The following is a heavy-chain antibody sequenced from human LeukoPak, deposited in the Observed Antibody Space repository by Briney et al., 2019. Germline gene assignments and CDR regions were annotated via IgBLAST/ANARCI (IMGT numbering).Heavy chain of an antibody. D-gene: IGHD2-2*01. CDR1: GFIFSGYA. J-gene: IGHJ4*02. V-gene: IGHV3-23*01. Sequence: GSLRLSCAASGFIFSGYAMSWVRQAPGKGLEWVSAISGSGGNTFYADSVKGRFTISRDNSKNTLYLQMNTLRAEDTAVYSCAKDLEVIVPAANGHWGQGTLVTVSS. CDR2: ISGSGGNT. CDR3: AKDLEVIVPAANGH.